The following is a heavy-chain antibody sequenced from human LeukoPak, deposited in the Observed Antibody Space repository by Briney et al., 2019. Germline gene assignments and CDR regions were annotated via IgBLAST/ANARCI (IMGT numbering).Heavy chain of an antibody. Sequence: PGGSLRLSCAASGFTFSSYWMHWVRQAPGKGLVWVSRISSDGSSTTYADSVKGRFTISRDNAKNTLYLQVNSLRAEDTAIYYCARGAIPARLDYWGQGTLGTVSS. CDR3: ARGAIPARLDY. J-gene: IGHJ4*02. D-gene: IGHD6-6*01. V-gene: IGHV3-74*01. CDR1: GFTFSSYW. CDR2: ISSDGSST.